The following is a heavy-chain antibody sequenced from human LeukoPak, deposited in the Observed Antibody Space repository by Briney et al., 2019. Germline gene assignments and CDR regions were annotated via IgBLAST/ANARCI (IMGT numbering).Heavy chain of an antibody. V-gene: IGHV3-9*01. D-gene: IGHD3-9*01. Sequence: GGSLRLSCAASGFTFDDYAMHWVRQAPGKGLEWVSGISWNSGSIGYADSVKGRFTISRDNAKNSLYLQMNSLRAEDTALYYCAKGTDILTAEYYFDYWGQGTLVTVSS. CDR3: AKGTDILTAEYYFDY. CDR2: ISWNSGSI. J-gene: IGHJ4*02. CDR1: GFTFDDYA.